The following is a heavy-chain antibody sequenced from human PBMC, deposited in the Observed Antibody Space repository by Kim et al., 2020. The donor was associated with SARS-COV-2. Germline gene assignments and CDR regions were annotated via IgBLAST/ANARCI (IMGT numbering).Heavy chain of an antibody. CDR1: GFTFSDYY. Sequence: GGSLRLSCAASGFTFSDYYMSWIRQAPGKGLEGGAYISSSGSTIYYADSVKGRFTISRDNAKNSLYLQMNSLRAEDTAVYYCARAKGSYSSSWYTAGYYLDYWGQGTLVTVSS. CDR3: ARAKGSYSSSWYTAGYYLDY. J-gene: IGHJ4*02. D-gene: IGHD6-13*01. CDR2: ISSSGSTI. V-gene: IGHV3-11*01.